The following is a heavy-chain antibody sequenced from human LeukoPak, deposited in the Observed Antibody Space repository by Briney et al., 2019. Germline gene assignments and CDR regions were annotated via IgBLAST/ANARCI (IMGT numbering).Heavy chain of an antibody. CDR2: INPSGGST. D-gene: IGHD6-13*01. CDR1: GYTFTSYY. Sequence: ASVKVSCKASGYTFTSYYMHWVRQAPGQGLEWMGIINPSGGSTSYAQKFQGRVTITADESTSTAYMELSSLRSEDTAVYYCARRSGWGIAAAPDNWFDPWGQGTLVTVSS. J-gene: IGHJ5*02. V-gene: IGHV1-46*01. CDR3: ARRSGWGIAAAPDNWFDP.